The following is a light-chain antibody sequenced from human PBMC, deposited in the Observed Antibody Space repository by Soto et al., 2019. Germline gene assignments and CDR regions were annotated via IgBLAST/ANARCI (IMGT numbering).Light chain of an antibody. CDR3: SSYAGSNNFGV. V-gene: IGLV2-8*01. J-gene: IGLJ1*01. CDR1: SSDVGGYNY. Sequence: QSALTQPPPASGSPGQSVTISCTGTSSDVGGYNYVSWYQQHPGKAPKLMIYEVSKRPSGVPDRFSGSKSGNTASLTVSGLQAEDEADYYCSSYAGSNNFGVFGTGTKLTVL. CDR2: EVS.